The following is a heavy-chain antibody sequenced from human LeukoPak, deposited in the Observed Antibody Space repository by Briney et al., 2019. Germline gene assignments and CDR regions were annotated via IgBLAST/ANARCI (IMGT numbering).Heavy chain of an antibody. CDR2: IYYSGSN. Sequence: KASETLSLTCTVSGGSISSYYWSWIRQPPGKGLEWLGCIYYSGSNYYNPSLKSRVTISVDTSKNQFSLKLSSVTAADTAVYYCASYGYLGDAFDIWGQGTMVTVSS. V-gene: IGHV4-59*12. J-gene: IGHJ3*02. D-gene: IGHD4-17*01. CDR1: GGSISSYY. CDR3: ASYGYLGDAFDI.